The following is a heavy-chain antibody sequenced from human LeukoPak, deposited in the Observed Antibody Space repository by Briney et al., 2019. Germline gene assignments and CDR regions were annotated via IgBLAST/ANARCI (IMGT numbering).Heavy chain of an antibody. Sequence: ASVKVSCKASGYTFTSYDINWVRQATGQGLEWMGWMNPNSGSTGYAQKFQGRVTITRNTSISTAYMELSGLSSEDTALYYCARARSTGYPYYFEYWGQGTLVTVSS. J-gene: IGHJ4*02. CDR3: ARARSTGYPYYFEY. D-gene: IGHD5-12*01. CDR1: GYTFTSYD. CDR2: MNPNSGST. V-gene: IGHV1-8*03.